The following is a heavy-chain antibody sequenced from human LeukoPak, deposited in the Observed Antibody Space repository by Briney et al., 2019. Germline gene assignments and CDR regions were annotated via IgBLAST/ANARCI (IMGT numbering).Heavy chain of an antibody. CDR2: ISAYNGNT. D-gene: IGHD6-13*01. Sequence: GASVKVSCKASGYTFTSYGISWVRQAPGQGLEWMGWISAYNGNTNYAQKLQGRVTMTTDTSTSTAYMELRSLRSDDTAVYYCSASSSWKIGRAFDIWGQGTMVTVSS. V-gene: IGHV1-18*01. CDR3: SASSSWKIGRAFDI. J-gene: IGHJ3*02. CDR1: GYTFTSYG.